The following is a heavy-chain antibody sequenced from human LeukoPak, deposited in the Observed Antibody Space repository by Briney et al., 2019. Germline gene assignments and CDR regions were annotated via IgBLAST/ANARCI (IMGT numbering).Heavy chain of an antibody. Sequence: SETLSLTCAVYGGSFSGYYWSWIRQPPGKGLEWIGEINHSGSTNYNPSLKSRVTISVDTSKNQFSLKLSSVTAADTAVHYCARGRRKSPVAARPIDYWGQGTLVTVSS. J-gene: IGHJ4*02. CDR2: INHSGST. CDR1: GGSFSGYY. D-gene: IGHD6-19*01. V-gene: IGHV4-34*01. CDR3: ARGRRKSPVAARPIDY.